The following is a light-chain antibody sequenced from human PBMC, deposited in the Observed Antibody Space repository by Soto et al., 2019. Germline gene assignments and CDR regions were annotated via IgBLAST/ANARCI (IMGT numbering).Light chain of an antibody. J-gene: IGLJ2*01. V-gene: IGLV1-51*01. CDR3: ATWDSSLSVKI. CDR2: DNN. Sequence: QSVLTQPPSVSAAPGQKVTISCSGSSSNIGNNYVSWYQQLPGTAPKLLIYDNNNRPSGIADRFSGSKSGTSATLGITGLQTGDEADYYCATWDSSLSVKIFGGGTKLTVL. CDR1: SSNIGNNY.